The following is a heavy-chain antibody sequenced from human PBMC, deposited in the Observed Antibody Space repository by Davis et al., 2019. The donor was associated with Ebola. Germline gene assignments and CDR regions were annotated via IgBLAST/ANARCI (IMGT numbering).Heavy chain of an antibody. J-gene: IGHJ4*02. D-gene: IGHD4-17*01. CDR3: ARGGAWPRYGDYKV. Sequence: ALVKVSCKASGYTFTSYYMHWVRQATGQGLEWMGWMNPNSGNTGYAQKFQGRVTMTRNTSISTAYMELSSLRSEDTAVYYCARGGAWPRYGDYKVWGQGTLVTVSS. CDR1: GYTFTSYY. V-gene: IGHV1-8*02. CDR2: MNPNSGNT.